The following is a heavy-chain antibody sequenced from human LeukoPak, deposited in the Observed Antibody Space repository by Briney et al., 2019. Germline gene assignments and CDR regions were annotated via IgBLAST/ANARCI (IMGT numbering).Heavy chain of an antibody. D-gene: IGHD3-22*01. J-gene: IGHJ3*02. CDR1: GFTVSSNY. CDR2: IYSGGST. V-gene: IGHV3-66*02. Sequence: GGSLRLSCAASGFTVSSNYMSWVRQVPGKGLEWVSVIYSGGSTYYADSVKGRFTISRDNSKNTLYLQMNSLRAEDTAVYYCARPRGGYYDSSGLDAFDIWGQGTMVTVSS. CDR3: ARPRGGYYDSSGLDAFDI.